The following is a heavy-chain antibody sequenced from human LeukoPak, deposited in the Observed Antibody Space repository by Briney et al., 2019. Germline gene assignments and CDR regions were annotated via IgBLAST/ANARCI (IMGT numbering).Heavy chain of an antibody. V-gene: IGHV3-NL1*01. D-gene: IGHD2-15*01. Sequence: GGSLRLSCVVSGFALDDSAMHWVRQAPGKGLEWVSVIYSGGSIYYADSVRGRFTISRDNSKNTLFLQMNSLRPEDTALYYCARVRGYCSGGSCYSDYWGQGTLVTVSS. CDR1: GFALDDSA. CDR3: ARVRGYCSGGSCYSDY. CDR2: IYSGGSI. J-gene: IGHJ4*02.